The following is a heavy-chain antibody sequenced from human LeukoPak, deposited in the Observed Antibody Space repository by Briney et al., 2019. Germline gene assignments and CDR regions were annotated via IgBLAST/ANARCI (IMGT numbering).Heavy chain of an antibody. CDR3: ARALGDYDFWSGYYPIYYFDS. J-gene: IGHJ4*02. D-gene: IGHD3-3*01. CDR2: IKQDGSEK. Sequence: GGSLRLSCAASGFTFSSYWMSWVRQAPGKGLEWVANIKQDGSEKYYVDSVKGRFTISRDNAKNSLYLQMNSLRAEDTAVYYCARALGDYDFWSGYYPIYYFDSWGQGTLVTVSS. V-gene: IGHV3-7*01. CDR1: GFTFSSYW.